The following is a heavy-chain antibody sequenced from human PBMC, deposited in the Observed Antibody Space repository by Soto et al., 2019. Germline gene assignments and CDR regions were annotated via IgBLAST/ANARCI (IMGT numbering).Heavy chain of an antibody. CDR2: IYWDGDK. D-gene: IGHD2-21*01. Sequence: SGPTLVNPTQTLTLTCTFSGFSLTSNGVGVGWIRQPPGKALEWLALIYWDGDKRYRPSLKNRLTVTKDTSKNQVVLTMTNLDPADTAMYYCVHILGPPQYYFDYWGQGILVTVSS. CDR3: VHILGPPQYYFDY. V-gene: IGHV2-5*02. J-gene: IGHJ4*02. CDR1: GFSLTSNGVG.